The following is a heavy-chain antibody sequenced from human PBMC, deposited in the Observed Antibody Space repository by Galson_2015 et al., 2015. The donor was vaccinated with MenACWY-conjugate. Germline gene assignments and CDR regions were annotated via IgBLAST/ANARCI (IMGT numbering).Heavy chain of an antibody. CDR2: VEGGGAT. CDR3: SRGYAWCCYFRP. CDR1: GFSVDDNC. J-gene: IGHJ5*02. V-gene: IGHV3-53*01. D-gene: IGHD2-21*01. Sequence: SLRLGYTVSGFSVDDNCLCGVRQAPGMGPEWIAIVEGGGATIEADSVRGRFTVTRDNFKDTVILRMNSLRAEDTAVYRCSRGYAWCCYFRPWGQGAQVTVSS.